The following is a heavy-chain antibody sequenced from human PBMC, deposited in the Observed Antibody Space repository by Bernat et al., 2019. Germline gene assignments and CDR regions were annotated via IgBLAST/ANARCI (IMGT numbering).Heavy chain of an antibody. J-gene: IGHJ4*02. CDR3: ADVGSSWELLCDFDY. CDR1: GFTFSSYA. Sequence: QVQLVESGGGVVQPGRSLRLSCAASGFTFSSYAMHWVRQAPGKGLEWVAVISYDGSNKYYADSVKGRFTISRDNSKNTLYLQMNSLRAEDTAVYYCADVGSSWELLCDFDYWGQGTLVTVSS. D-gene: IGHD6-13*01. V-gene: IGHV3-30*03. CDR2: ISYDGSNK.